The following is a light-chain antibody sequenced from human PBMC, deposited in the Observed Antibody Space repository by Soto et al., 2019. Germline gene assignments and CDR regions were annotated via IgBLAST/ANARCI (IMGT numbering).Light chain of an antibody. CDR2: DVS. Sequence: QSALTQPASVSGSPGQSITISCTGTSSDVGGYDYVSWYQHPPGKAPKLMIYDVSYRPSGVSNRFSGSKSGNTASLTISGLQAEDEADYYCSSYTSSSPDVFGAGTKVTVL. J-gene: IGLJ1*01. CDR1: SSDVGGYDY. CDR3: SSYTSSSPDV. V-gene: IGLV2-14*03.